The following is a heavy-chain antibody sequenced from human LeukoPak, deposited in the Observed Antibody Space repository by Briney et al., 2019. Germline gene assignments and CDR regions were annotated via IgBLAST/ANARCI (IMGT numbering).Heavy chain of an antibody. D-gene: IGHD6-13*01. CDR3: ARDGIAAAGLYYYYMDV. CDR2: INPNSGGT. V-gene: IGHV1-2*02. J-gene: IGHJ6*03. Sequence: ASVKVSCKASGYTFTGYYMHWVRQAPGQGLEWMGWINPNSGGTNYAQKFRGRVTMTRDTSISTAYMELSRLRSDDTAVYYCARDGIAAAGLYYYYMDVWGKGTTVTVSS. CDR1: GYTFTGYY.